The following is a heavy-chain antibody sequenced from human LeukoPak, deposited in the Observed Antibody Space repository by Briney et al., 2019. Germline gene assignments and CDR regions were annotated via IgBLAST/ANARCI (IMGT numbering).Heavy chain of an antibody. Sequence: ASVKVSCKASGYTFTGYYTHWVRRAPGQGLKWMGWLNPNSGVTSYAQNFQGRVTMTRDMSISTAYMELSSLRSDDSAVYYCAVVLMGLTTDSWGQGTLVTVSS. J-gene: IGHJ4*02. V-gene: IGHV1-2*02. CDR1: GYTFTGYY. CDR2: LNPNSGVT. D-gene: IGHD2-8*01. CDR3: AVVLMGLTTDS.